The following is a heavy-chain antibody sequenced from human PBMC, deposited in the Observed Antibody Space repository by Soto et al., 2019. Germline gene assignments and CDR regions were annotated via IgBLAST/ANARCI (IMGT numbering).Heavy chain of an antibody. D-gene: IGHD2-15*01. CDR2: IDHYGST. V-gene: IGHV4-34*02. CDR1: GESFSGYY. Sequence: QVQLQQWGAGLLKPSETLSLTCSVYGESFSGYYWTWIRQSPGKGLEWIGEIDHYGSTNYNPSLESRVTISKPPSKSQFSLVLRSMTVADTAIYYGARGSYPISGSLRWGPTQQVRYGTDVWGQGTTVIVSS. J-gene: IGHJ6*02. CDR3: ARGSYPISGSLRWGPTQQVRYGTDV.